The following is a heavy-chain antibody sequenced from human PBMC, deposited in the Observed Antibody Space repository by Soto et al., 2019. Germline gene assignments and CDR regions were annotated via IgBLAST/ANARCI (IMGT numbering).Heavy chain of an antibody. CDR2: IYYSGST. J-gene: IGHJ6*02. CDR1: GGSISSSSYY. Sequence: SETLSLTCTVSGGSISSSSYYWGWIRQPPGKGLEWIGSIYYSGSTYYNPSLKSQFTISVDMSKNQFSLKLSSVTATDTAVYYCARHAKGSDYYYGMDVWGQGTTVPVSS. CDR3: ARHAKGSDYYYGMDV. V-gene: IGHV4-39*01. D-gene: IGHD3-10*01.